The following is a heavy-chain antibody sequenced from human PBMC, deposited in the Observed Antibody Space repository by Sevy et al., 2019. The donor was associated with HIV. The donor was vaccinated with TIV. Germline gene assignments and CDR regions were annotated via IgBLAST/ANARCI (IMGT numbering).Heavy chain of an antibody. V-gene: IGHV3-33*08. CDR3: ASVGDSRGIGVFDY. CDR1: GFTFSSYG. D-gene: IGHD3-22*01. Sequence: GGSLRLSCAASGFTFSSYGMHWVRQAPGKGLEWVAVIWYDGSNKYYADSVKGRFTISRDNSKNTLYLQMNSLRAEDTAVYYCASVGDSRGIGVFDYWGQGTLVTVSS. J-gene: IGHJ4*02. CDR2: IWYDGSNK.